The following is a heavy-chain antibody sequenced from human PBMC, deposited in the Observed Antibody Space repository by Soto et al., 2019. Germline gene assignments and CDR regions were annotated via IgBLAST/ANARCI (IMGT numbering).Heavy chain of an antibody. CDR1: GGTFSSYA. CDR3: ARDSADCSSTSCFGGNYYYGMDV. D-gene: IGHD2-2*01. Sequence: SVKVSCKASGGTFSSYAISWVRQAPGQGLEWMGGIIPIFGTANYAQKFQGRVTITADESTSTAYMELSSLRSEDTAVYYCARDSADCSSTSCFGGNYYYGMDVWGQGTTVTVSS. J-gene: IGHJ6*02. V-gene: IGHV1-69*13. CDR2: IIPIFGTA.